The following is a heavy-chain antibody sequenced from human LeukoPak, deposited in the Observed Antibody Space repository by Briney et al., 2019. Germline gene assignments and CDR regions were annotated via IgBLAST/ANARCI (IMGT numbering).Heavy chain of an antibody. V-gene: IGHV4-34*01. J-gene: IGHJ4*02. CDR3: ARLGSSGWYRGFDY. CDR1: GFTFSSYW. D-gene: IGHD6-19*01. Sequence: GSLRLSCAASGFTFSSYWMSWVRQPPGKGLEWIGEINHSGSTNYNPSLKSRVTISVDTSKNQFSLKLSSVTAADTAVYYCARLGSSGWYRGFDYWGQGTLVTVSS. CDR2: INHSGST.